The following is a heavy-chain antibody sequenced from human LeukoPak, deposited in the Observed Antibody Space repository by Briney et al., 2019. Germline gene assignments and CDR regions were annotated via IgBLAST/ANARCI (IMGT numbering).Heavy chain of an antibody. D-gene: IGHD3-16*01. Sequence: GGSLRPSCAASGFTVSSNYMSWVRQAPGKGLEWVSVIYSGGSIYYADSVKGRFTISRDNAKNSLYLQMNSLRAEDTAVYYCARDLDPFGPSKDYWGQGTLVTVSS. CDR1: GFTVSSNY. V-gene: IGHV3-53*01. CDR3: ARDLDPFGPSKDY. J-gene: IGHJ4*02. CDR2: IYSGGSI.